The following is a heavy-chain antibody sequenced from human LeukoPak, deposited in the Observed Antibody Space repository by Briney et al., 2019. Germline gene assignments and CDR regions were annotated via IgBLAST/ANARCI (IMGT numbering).Heavy chain of an antibody. Sequence: PGGSLRLSCAASGFTFSTYGIHWVRQAPGKGLEWVAAISYDGSNKYYADSVKGRFTISRDNSKNTLYLQMNSLRPEDTAVYYCWKERPSGCSGVSCYSNYYYGMDVGRQGTTVTVSS. CDR1: GFTFSTYG. J-gene: IGHJ6*02. CDR3: WKERPSGCSGVSCYSNYYYGMDV. V-gene: IGHV3-30*18. D-gene: IGHD2-15*01. CDR2: ISYDGSNK.